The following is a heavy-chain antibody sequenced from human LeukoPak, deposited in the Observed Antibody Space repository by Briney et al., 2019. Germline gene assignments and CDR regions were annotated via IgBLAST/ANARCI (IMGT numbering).Heavy chain of an antibody. J-gene: IGHJ4*02. CDR3: AFSNAFKV. V-gene: IGHV3-7*01. CDR1: GISFSGNW. D-gene: IGHD2-8*01. CDR2: IKYDGSAK. Sequence: GGSLRLSCAAAGISFSGNWMGWVRQAPGEGLEWVASIKYDGSAKYNADSVKGRFTISRDNAKNSLYLEMNSLTAEDTAVYYCAFSNAFKVWGQGTLVTVSS.